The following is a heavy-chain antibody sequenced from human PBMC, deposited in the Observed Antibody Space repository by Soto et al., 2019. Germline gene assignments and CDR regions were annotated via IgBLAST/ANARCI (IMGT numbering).Heavy chain of an antibody. J-gene: IGHJ5*02. D-gene: IGHD3-3*01. CDR2: INHSGST. CDR1: GGSFSGYY. CDR3: ARKRFLEWSMPRGWFDP. V-gene: IGHV4-34*01. Sequence: SSETLSLTCAVYGGSFSGYYWSWIRQPPGKGLEWIGEINHSGSTNYNPSLKSRVTISVDTSKNQFSLKLSSVTAADTAVYYCARKRFLEWSMPRGWFDPWGQGTLVTVSS.